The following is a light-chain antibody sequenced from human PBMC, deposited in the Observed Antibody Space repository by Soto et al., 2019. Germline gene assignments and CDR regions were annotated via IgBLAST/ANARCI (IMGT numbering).Light chain of an antibody. CDR1: SSNIGAGYA. CDR3: QSYDNSHDWDMI. V-gene: IGLV1-40*01. J-gene: IGLJ2*01. CDR2: DSD. Sequence: QSVLTQPPSVSGAPGQRVTISCTGSSSNIGAGYAVHWYQQRPGTAPKLLISDSDNRPSGVPDRFSGSKSGTSASLAITGLQAEDVADYYCQSYDNSHDWDMIFGGGTKLTVL.